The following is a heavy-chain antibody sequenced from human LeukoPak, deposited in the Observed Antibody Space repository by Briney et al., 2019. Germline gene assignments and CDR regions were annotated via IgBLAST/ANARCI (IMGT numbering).Heavy chain of an antibody. D-gene: IGHD3-10*01. CDR3: AKDYGSGSYYFDY. Sequence: GGSLRLSCAASGFTFSSYGMHWVRQAPGKGLEWVAVISYDGSNKYYADSAKGRFTISRDNSKNTLYLQMNSLRAEDTAVYYCAKDYGSGSYYFDYWGQGTLVTVSS. J-gene: IGHJ4*02. CDR1: GFTFSSYG. V-gene: IGHV3-30*18. CDR2: ISYDGSNK.